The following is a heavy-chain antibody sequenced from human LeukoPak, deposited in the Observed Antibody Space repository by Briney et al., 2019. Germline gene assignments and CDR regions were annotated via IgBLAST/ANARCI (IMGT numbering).Heavy chain of an antibody. J-gene: IGHJ4*02. CDR3: AREVVVAATYDY. D-gene: IGHD2-15*01. CDR1: GGSFSTYY. CDR2: INHTGTS. V-gene: IGHV4-34*01. Sequence: PSETLSLTCAVYGGSFSTYYWNWLRQSPGKGLVWLGEINHTGTSNDNPSLKSRGTLSVDTSKNQFSLKLKSVTAADTAVYYCAREVVVAATYDYWGQGTLVTVSS.